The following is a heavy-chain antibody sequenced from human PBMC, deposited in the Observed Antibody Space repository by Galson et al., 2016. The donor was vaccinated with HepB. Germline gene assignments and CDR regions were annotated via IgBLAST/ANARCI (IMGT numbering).Heavy chain of an antibody. CDR3: ARVRRNCSGGSCLTLDL. CDR1: GFTFIAYS. CDR2: INPNNGGT. D-gene: IGHD2-15*01. V-gene: IGHV1-2*02. Sequence: SVKVSCKASGFTFIAYSMHWVRQAPGQGLQWMGWINPNNGGTNYAQKFQGRVTMTRDTSISTVYMELNRLRSDDTAVYYCARVRRNCSGGSCLTLDLWGQGTLVTVSS. J-gene: IGHJ5*02.